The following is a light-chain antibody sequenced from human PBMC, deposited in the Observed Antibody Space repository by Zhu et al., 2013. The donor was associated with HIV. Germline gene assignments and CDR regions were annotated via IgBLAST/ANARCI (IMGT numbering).Light chain of an antibody. J-gene: IGKJ1*01. V-gene: IGKV1-5*01. Sequence: IQMTQSPSTLSASVGDRVTITCRASQNIDDWVAWFQQKPGKAPKLLIHGASSLMSGVPSRFSGSGSATEFTLTVSSLQADDFATYYCQQFHGYPWTFGQGTKVEI. CDR3: QQFHGYPWT. CDR2: GAS. CDR1: QNIDDW.